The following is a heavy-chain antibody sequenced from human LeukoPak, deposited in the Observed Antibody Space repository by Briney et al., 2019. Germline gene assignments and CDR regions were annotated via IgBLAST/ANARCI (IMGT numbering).Heavy chain of an antibody. Sequence: ASVKVSCKASGYTFTGYYMHWVRQAPGQGLEWMGRINPNSGGTNYAQKFQGRVTMTRDTSISTAYMELSRLRSDDTAVYYCARGGSPSPVALFYRGQGTLVTVSS. CDR2: INPNSGGT. CDR1: GYTFTGYY. V-gene: IGHV1-2*06. D-gene: IGHD6-19*01. CDR3: ARGGSPSPVALFY. J-gene: IGHJ4*02.